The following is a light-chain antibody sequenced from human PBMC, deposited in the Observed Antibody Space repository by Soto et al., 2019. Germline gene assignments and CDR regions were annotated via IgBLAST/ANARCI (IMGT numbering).Light chain of an antibody. CDR3: LQFNSYPRT. CDR2: GAS. V-gene: IGKV3-20*01. CDR1: QSVSSSY. Sequence: EIVLTQSPGTLSLSPGERATLSCMDIQSVSSSYLAWYQQKPGQAPRLLIYGASSRAAGIPDRFSGSGSATEFTLTISSLQPEDFATYYCLQFNSYPRTFGQGTKVDIK. J-gene: IGKJ1*01.